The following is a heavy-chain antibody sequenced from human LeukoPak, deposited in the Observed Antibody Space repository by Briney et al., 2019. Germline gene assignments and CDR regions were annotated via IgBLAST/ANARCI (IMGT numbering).Heavy chain of an antibody. V-gene: IGHV3-30*09. CDR3: ARDPRSSNSLFHFDY. Sequence: PGGSLRLSCAASGFTFSSYAMHWVRQVPGKGLEWVAVISYDGSSEFYADSVKGRFAISRDNSKNTLYLQMNSLRAEDTAVYYCARDPRSSNSLFHFDYWGQGTLVTVSS. CDR1: GFTFSSYA. D-gene: IGHD2-2*01. CDR2: ISYDGSSE. J-gene: IGHJ4*02.